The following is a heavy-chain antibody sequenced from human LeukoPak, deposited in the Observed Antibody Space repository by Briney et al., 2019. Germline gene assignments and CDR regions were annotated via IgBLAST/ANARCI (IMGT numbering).Heavy chain of an antibody. J-gene: IGHJ1*01. CDR1: GLTFSSYA. CDR2: ISYDGSNK. Sequence: PGGSLRLSCAASGLTFSSYAMHWVRQAPGKGLEWVAVISYDGSNKDYADSVEGRFTISRDNSRNTLSLQMNSLRPEDTAVYYCAKDLLYYGPGTYYNAAEYFQFWGQGTQVTVSS. CDR3: AKDLLYYGPGTYYNAAEYFQF. D-gene: IGHD3-10*01. V-gene: IGHV3-30*18.